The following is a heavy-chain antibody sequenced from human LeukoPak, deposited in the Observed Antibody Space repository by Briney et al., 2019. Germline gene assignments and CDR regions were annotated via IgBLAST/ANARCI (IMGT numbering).Heavy chain of an antibody. J-gene: IGHJ5*02. V-gene: IGHV4-59*01. CDR2: IYYSGST. Sequence: PSETLSLTCTVSGGSISSYYWSWIRQPPGKGLEWIGYIYYSGSTNYNPSLKSRVTISVDTSKNQFSLKLSSVTAADTAVYYCARGRSTDFWSGYYPIPSWFDPWGQGTLVTVSS. CDR3: ARGRSTDFWSGYYPIPSWFDP. D-gene: IGHD3-3*01. CDR1: GGSISSYY.